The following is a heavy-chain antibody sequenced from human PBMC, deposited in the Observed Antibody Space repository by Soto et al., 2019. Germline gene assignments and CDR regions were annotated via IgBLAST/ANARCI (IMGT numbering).Heavy chain of an antibody. CDR1: GGSISSGGSS. Sequence: SETLSLTCAVSGGSISSGGSSWSWIRQPPGKGLEWLGYIYHSGSTYYNPSLKSRVTISVDTSKNQFSLKLSSVTAADTAVYYCARSIDPWGQGTLVTVSS. V-gene: IGHV4-30-2*01. J-gene: IGHJ5*02. CDR3: ARSIDP. CDR2: IYHSGST.